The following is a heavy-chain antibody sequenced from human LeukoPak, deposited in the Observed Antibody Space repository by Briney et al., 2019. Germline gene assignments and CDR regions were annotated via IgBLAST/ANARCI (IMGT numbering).Heavy chain of an antibody. D-gene: IGHD3-3*01. V-gene: IGHV3-21*01. CDR1: GSTFSSFS. Sequence: GGSLRLSCAAAGSTFSSFSTNWVRQAPGKRPGWVSDVSSASSHASYADSVRGRFITSRDNAKNSLYLQMNSLRAEDTAVYYCARDLMIFLEWVNWGQGTLVTVSS. J-gene: IGHJ4*02. CDR3: ARDLMIFLEWVN. CDR2: VSSASSHA.